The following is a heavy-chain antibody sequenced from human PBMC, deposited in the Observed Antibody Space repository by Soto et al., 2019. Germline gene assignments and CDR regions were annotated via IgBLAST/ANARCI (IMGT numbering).Heavy chain of an antibody. D-gene: IGHD5-12*01. CDR1: GFRFSDFY. Sequence: GGSLRLSCAASGFRFSDFYMTWIRQAPGKGQEWVSYISTSGTNEFYADSVKGRFTISRDNAKASLYLQMNSLRASDSAMYYCARHSLATQPGGYWGQGTRVTVSS. V-gene: IGHV3-11*01. CDR3: ARHSLATQPGGY. CDR2: ISTSGTNE. J-gene: IGHJ4*02.